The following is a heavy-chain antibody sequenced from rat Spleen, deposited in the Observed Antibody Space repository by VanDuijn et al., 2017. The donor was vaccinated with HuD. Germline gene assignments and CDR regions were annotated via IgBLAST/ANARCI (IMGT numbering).Heavy chain of an antibody. D-gene: IGHD1-11*01. CDR1: GFSLTSNG. CDR3: TRGGYGGYSPY. J-gene: IGHJ2*01. V-gene: IGHV2S12*01. Sequence: QVQLKESGPGLVQPSQTLSLTCTVSGFSLTSNGVSWVRQPPGKGLEWIAAISSGGSTYYNSALKSRRSISRDTSKSQVFLKMNSLQTEDTAIYFCTRGGYGGYSPYWGQGVMVTVSS. CDR2: ISSGGST.